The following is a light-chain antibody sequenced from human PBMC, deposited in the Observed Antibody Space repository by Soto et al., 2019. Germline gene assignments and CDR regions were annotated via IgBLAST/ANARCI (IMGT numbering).Light chain of an antibody. CDR3: QQYKSYPLT. Sequence: IQMTQSPSSLSASIGDRVTITCRASQDIRDDLGWYQQKPGKAPKALIYATSTLHSGVPSRFTGSGSGTDFTLTISSLQPEDFATYYCQQYKSYPLTLGGGTRVDIK. J-gene: IGKJ4*01. V-gene: IGKV1-17*01. CDR2: ATS. CDR1: QDIRDD.